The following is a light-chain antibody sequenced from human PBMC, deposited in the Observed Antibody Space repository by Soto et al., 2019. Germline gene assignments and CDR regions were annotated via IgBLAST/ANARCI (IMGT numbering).Light chain of an antibody. V-gene: IGKV1-39*01. Sequence: DIQLTQSPSFLSASVGDRVTITCRASQGISNFLAWYQQKPGKAPKLLIFAASSLQSGVPTRFSGSGSGTDFTLTISSLQPEDFATYYCQQTYTTPEITYGQGTRLEIK. CDR1: QGISNF. CDR2: AAS. CDR3: QQTYTTPEIT. J-gene: IGKJ5*01.